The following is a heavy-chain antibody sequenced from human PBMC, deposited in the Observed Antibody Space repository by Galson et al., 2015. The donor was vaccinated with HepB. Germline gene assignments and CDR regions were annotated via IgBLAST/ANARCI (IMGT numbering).Heavy chain of an antibody. V-gene: IGHV3-48*01. CDR2: ISSSSSTI. Sequence: SLRLSCAASGFTFSSYSMNWVRQAPGKGLEWVSYISSSSSTIYYADSVKGRFTISRDNAKNSLYLQMNSLRAEDTAVYYCARDLDLLVVVPADTSGAFDIWGQGTMVTVSS. CDR1: GFTFSSYS. CDR3: ARDLDLLVVVPADTSGAFDI. D-gene: IGHD2-2*01. J-gene: IGHJ3*02.